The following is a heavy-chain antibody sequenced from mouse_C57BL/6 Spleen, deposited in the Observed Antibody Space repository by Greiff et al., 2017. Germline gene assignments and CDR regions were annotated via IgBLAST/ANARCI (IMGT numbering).Heavy chain of an antibody. J-gene: IGHJ1*03. V-gene: IGHV1-54*01. Sequence: QVQLQQSGAELVRPGTSVKLSCKASGYAFTTYLIDWVKQRPGQGLEWIGVINPGSGDTNYNEKFKGKATLTADKSSSTAYVQLSRLTAEDAAVYFCAGYAAVDMDDWGKGTTVTVSS. CDR3: AGYAAVDMDD. CDR1: GYAFTTYL. CDR2: INPGSGDT. D-gene: IGHD6-5*01.